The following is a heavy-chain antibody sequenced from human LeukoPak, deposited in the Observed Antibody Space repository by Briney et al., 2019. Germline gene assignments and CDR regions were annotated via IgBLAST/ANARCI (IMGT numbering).Heavy chain of an antibody. J-gene: IGHJ4*02. CDR3: AKATTVTTGGDY. Sequence: GGSLRLSCAASGFTFSSYAMHWVRQAPGKGLEWVAVISYDGSNKYYADSVKGRFTISRDNSKNTLYLQMNSLRAEDTAVYYCAKATTVTTGGDYWGQGTLVTVSS. D-gene: IGHD4-17*01. CDR1: GFTFSSYA. V-gene: IGHV3-30-3*01. CDR2: ISYDGSNK.